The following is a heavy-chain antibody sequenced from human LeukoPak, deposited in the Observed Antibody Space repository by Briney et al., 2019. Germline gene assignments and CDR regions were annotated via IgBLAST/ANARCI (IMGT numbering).Heavy chain of an antibody. J-gene: IGHJ6*02. D-gene: IGHD1-1*01. CDR1: GYTFTGYY. CDR3: ATLEGTGTISQYYYYGMDV. CDR2: INPNRGGT. Sequence: GASVKVSCKASGYTFTGYYMHWVRQAPGQGLEWMGWINPNRGGTNYAQNFQGRVTMTRDTSISTAYMEPSTLRSDDTAVSYCATLEGTGTISQYYYYGMDVWGQGTTVTVSS. V-gene: IGHV1-2*02.